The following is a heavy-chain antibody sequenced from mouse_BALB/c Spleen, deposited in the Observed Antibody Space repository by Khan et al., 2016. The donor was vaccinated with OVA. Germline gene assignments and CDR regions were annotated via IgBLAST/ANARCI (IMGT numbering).Heavy chain of an antibody. J-gene: IGHJ2*01. V-gene: IGHV3-2*02. Sequence: EVQLQESGPGLVKPSQSLSLTCTVTGYSITSGYGWNWIRQFPGNKMEWMGYISYSGSTNYNPSLTSRISLTRDTSKNQFFLQLNSVTTEDTATYNCARTASIKYWGQGTTLTVSS. D-gene: IGHD1-2*01. CDR3: ARTASIKY. CDR1: GYSITSGYG. CDR2: ISYSGST.